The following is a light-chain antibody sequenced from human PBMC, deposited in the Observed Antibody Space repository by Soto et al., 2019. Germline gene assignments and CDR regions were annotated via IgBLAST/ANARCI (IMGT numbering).Light chain of an antibody. CDR2: DND. CDR3: AAWEDSLNARYV. J-gene: IGLJ1*01. CDR1: NSNIGSNS. Sequence: QSVLTQPPSASGTPGQRVTISCSGSNSNIGSNSVTSYQQLPGTAPYLLIYDNDRRASGVPARFSGSKSGTSASLVISVLQSEDEADYYCAAWEDSLNARYVCXTGTKGTVL. V-gene: IGLV1-44*01.